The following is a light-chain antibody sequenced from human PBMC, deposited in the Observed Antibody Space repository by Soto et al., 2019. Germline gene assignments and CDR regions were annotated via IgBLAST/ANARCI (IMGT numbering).Light chain of an antibody. CDR3: QQDSSWPLT. V-gene: IGKV3-15*01. J-gene: IGKJ4*01. CDR1: QSVSSY. Sequence: DIVLTQSPATLSLSPGERATLSCRASQSVSSYLAWYQQKPGQAPRLLIYGASIRATGVPATFSGSGSGTEFTLSISSLQSEHLGVYYCQQDSSWPLTFGGGTKVDIK. CDR2: GAS.